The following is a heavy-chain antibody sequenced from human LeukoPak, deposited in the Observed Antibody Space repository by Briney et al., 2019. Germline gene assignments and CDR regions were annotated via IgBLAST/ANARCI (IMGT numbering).Heavy chain of an antibody. CDR3: AREYSGGWLDVFDI. CDR2: INPKSGGT. D-gene: IGHD6-19*01. CDR1: GHTFTGYY. V-gene: IGHV1-2*02. J-gene: IGHJ3*02. Sequence: GASVKVSCKASGHTFTGYYMHWVRQAPGQGLEWMGWINPKSGGTNYAQRFQGRVTMTRDTSISTAYMELSRLTSDDTAVYYCAREYSGGWLDVFDIWGQGTMVTVSS.